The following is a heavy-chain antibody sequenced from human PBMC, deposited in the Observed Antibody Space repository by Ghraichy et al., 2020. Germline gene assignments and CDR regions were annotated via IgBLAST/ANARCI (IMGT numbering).Heavy chain of an antibody. V-gene: IGHV4-31*03. J-gene: IGHJ5*02. CDR1: GVSITSGGYY. CDR2: ISYNGIT. Sequence: SETLSLTCSVSGVSITSGGYYWSWIRQLPGKGLEWIGYISYNGITYYNPSLMSRTAMSADTSKNHFSLRLSSVSAADTAVYYCARDGEAGCSGGSCNNWFDPWGQGTQVIVSS. CDR3: ARDGEAGCSGGSCNNWFDP. D-gene: IGHD2-15*01.